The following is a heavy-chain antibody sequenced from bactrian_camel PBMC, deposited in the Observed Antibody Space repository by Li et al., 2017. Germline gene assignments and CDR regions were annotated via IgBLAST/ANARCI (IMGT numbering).Heavy chain of an antibody. CDR3: VRDWGYADRWYVALGY. CDR1: GFSFSTST. J-gene: IGHJ6*01. Sequence: VQLVESGGGLVQPGGSLRLSCAASGFSFSTSTMSWVRQAPGKGLEWVSAMPGSGVAYYAESAKGRFTHSRDNAKNTVYLQMNSLKPEDTAVYYCVRDWGYADRWYVALGYWTQGTQVTVS. D-gene: IGHD6*01. V-gene: IGHV3S40*01. CDR2: MPGSGVA.